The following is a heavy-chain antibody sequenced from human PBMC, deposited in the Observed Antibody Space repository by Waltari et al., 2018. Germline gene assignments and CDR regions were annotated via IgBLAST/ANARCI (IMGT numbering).Heavy chain of an antibody. D-gene: IGHD2-15*01. Sequence: QLRLQESGPGLVKPSGTLSPTRGVFGDSVSSSYWWSWVRQPPGKGLEWIGQVHGSGRSNSNPSFASRVTVSLDTSKNEISLRLSSATASDTAVYYCARDRGRGLYLDSWGPGTQVTVS. V-gene: IGHV4-4*02. CDR3: ARDRGRGLYLDS. CDR2: VHGSGRS. CDR1: GDSVSSSYW. J-gene: IGHJ4*02.